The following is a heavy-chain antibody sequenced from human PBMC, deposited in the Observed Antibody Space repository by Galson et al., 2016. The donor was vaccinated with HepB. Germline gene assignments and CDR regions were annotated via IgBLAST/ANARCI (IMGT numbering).Heavy chain of an antibody. J-gene: IGHJ4*02. CDR2: LSEDGSET. CDR1: GFTFRTSW. V-gene: IGHV3-7*03. Sequence: SLRLSCAASGFTFRTSWMTWVRQAPGKGLEWVASLSEDGSETYYLDSVKGRFTISRDNAKNSLYLQMTSLTAEDTAVYYCARYPRRGNFDYWGQGTLVTVSS. CDR3: ARYPRRGNFDY. D-gene: IGHD1-14*01.